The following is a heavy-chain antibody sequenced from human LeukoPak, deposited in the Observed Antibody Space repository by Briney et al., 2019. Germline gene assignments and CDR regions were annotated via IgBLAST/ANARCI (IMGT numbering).Heavy chain of an antibody. Sequence: GRSLRLSCAASGFTFSSYAMHWVRQAPGKGLEWVAVISYDGSNKYYADSVKGRFTISRDNSKNTLYLQMNSLRAEDTAVYYCARGKWSPVGSYFDYWGQGTLVTVSS. CDR3: ARGKWSPVGSYFDY. D-gene: IGHD2-8*01. J-gene: IGHJ4*02. V-gene: IGHV3-30*04. CDR1: GFTFSSYA. CDR2: ISYDGSNK.